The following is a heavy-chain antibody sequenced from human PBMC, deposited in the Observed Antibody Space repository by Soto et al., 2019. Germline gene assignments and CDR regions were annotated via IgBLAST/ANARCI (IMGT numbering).Heavy chain of an antibody. Sequence: SETLSLTCTVSGGSISSSSYYWGWIRQPPGKGLEWIGSIYYSGSTYYNPSLKSRVTISVDTSKNQFSLKLSSVTAADTAVYYCASLLGGFGSSSWYAALDYYYGMDVWGQGTTVTVSS. J-gene: IGHJ6*02. CDR3: ASLLGGFGSSSWYAALDYYYGMDV. V-gene: IGHV4-39*01. CDR1: GGSISSSSYY. CDR2: IYYSGST. D-gene: IGHD6-13*01.